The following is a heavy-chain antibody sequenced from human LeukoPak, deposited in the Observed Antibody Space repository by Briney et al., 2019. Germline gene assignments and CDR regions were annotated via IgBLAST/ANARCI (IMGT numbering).Heavy chain of an antibody. V-gene: IGHV1-69*05. D-gene: IGHD6-6*01. J-gene: IGHJ4*02. CDR3: ARDSRSSSSAYYFDY. Sequence: SVKVSCKASGGTFSSYAISWVRQAPGQGLEWMGGIIPIFGTANYAQKFQGRVTITTDESTSTAYMELSSLISEDTAVYYCARDSRSSSSAYYFDYWGQGTLVTVSS. CDR1: GGTFSSYA. CDR2: IIPIFGTA.